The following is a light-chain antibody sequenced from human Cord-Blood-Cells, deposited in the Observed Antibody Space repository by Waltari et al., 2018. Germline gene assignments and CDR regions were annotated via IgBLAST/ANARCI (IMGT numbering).Light chain of an antibody. CDR1: NSNIGAGYD. Sequence: QSVLTPPPSVSGAPGQRVTISCTGSNSNIGAGYDVHWYQQLPGTAPNLLIYGNSNRPSGVPDRFSGSKSGTSASLAITGLQAEDEADYYCQSYDSSLSGSVFGGGTKLTVL. V-gene: IGLV1-40*01. J-gene: IGLJ2*01. CDR2: GNS. CDR3: QSYDSSLSGSV.